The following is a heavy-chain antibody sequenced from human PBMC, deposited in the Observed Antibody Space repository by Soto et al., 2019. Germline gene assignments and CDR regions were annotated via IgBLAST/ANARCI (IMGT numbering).Heavy chain of an antibody. V-gene: IGHV3-33*01. J-gene: IGHJ6*02. Sequence: GGSLRLSCSASGFNFSSYGMHWVRQAPGKRPERVAVRWYDGSNKYYADSVKGRFTISRDNSKNRLYLQMNSLRAEDTAVYYCARDSGYCSGGSCPSLFYYYYGMDVWGQGTTVTVSS. D-gene: IGHD2-15*01. CDR3: ARDSGYCSGGSCPSLFYYYYGMDV. CDR1: GFNFSSYG. CDR2: RWYDGSNK.